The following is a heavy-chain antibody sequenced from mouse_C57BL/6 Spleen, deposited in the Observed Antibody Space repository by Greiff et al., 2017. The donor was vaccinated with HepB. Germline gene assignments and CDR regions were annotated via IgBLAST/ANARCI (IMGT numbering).Heavy chain of an antibody. D-gene: IGHD1-1*01. CDR3: AYGSSSYYAMDY. J-gene: IGHJ4*01. CDR2: ISDGGSYT. CDR1: GFTFSSYA. Sequence: EVKLVESGGGLVKPGGSLKLSCAASGFTFSSYAMSWVRQTPEKRLEWVATISDGGSYTYYPDNVKGRFTISRDNAKNNLYLQMSHLKSEDTAMYYCAYGSSSYYAMDYWGQGTSVTVSS. V-gene: IGHV5-4*03.